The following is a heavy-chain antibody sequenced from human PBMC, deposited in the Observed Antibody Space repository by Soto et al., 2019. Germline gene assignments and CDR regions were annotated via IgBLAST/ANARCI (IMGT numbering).Heavy chain of an antibody. Sequence: SETLSLTCSVSGDSISNSRFYWAWIRQPPGEGLEWIGSIYHTGNAYYNPSLKSRVTISVDTSKNQFSLKLSSVTAADTAVYYCARLVQLLQGRWFDPWGQGTLVTVSS. D-gene: IGHD2-15*01. CDR3: ARLVQLLQGRWFDP. CDR1: GDSISNSRFY. J-gene: IGHJ5*02. V-gene: IGHV4-39*07. CDR2: IYHTGNA.